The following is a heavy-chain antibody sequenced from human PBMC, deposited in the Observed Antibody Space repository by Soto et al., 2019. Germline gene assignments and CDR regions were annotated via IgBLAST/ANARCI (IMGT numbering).Heavy chain of an antibody. CDR1: GYSFTSYW. D-gene: IGHD2-15*01. CDR3: ATSRYCSGGSCYGFGNYGMDV. CDR2: IDPSDSYT. J-gene: IGHJ6*02. V-gene: IGHV5-10-1*01. Sequence: PGESLKISCKGSGYSFTSYWISWVRQMPGKGLEWMGRIDPSDSYTNYSPSFQGHVTISADKSISTAYLQWSSLKASDTAMYYCATSRYCSGGSCYGFGNYGMDVWGQGTTVT.